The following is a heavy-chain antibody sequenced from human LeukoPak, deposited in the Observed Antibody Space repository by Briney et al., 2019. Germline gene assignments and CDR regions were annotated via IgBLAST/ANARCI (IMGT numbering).Heavy chain of an antibody. CDR1: GFTVSSNY. CDR3: ARGGTGYDFLFDY. CDR2: IYSGGST. Sequence: GGSLRLSCAASGFTVSSNYMSWVRQAPGKGLEWVSVIYSGGSTYYADSVKGRFTISRDNSKNTLYLQMNSLRAEDTAVYYCARGGTGYDFLFDYWGQGTLVTVSS. V-gene: IGHV3-53*01. J-gene: IGHJ4*02. D-gene: IGHD3-3*01.